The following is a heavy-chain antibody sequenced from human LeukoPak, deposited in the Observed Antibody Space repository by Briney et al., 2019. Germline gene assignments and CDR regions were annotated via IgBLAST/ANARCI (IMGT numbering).Heavy chain of an antibody. D-gene: IGHD5-12*01. CDR2: IYPGDSDT. Sequence: GESLKISCKGSGYGFTSYWIGWVRQMPGKGLEWMGIIYPGDSDTRYSPSFQGQVTISADKSISTAYLQWSSLKASDTAMYYCASNLGYSGYDFGYWGQGTLVTVSS. CDR3: ASNLGYSGYDFGY. CDR1: GYGFTSYW. J-gene: IGHJ4*02. V-gene: IGHV5-51*01.